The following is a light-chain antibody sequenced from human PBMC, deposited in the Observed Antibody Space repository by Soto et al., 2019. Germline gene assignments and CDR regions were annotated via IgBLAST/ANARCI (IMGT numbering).Light chain of an antibody. Sequence: EIVMTQSPGTLSLSPGERATISCRASQVIGSRYLAWYHQKSGQAPRLLIYGASSRATGIPDRFSGSGSGTDFTLTISRLEPEDVVVYYCQQFGSSIPHTCGQGTKLEIK. V-gene: IGKV3-20*01. CDR1: QVIGSRY. J-gene: IGKJ2*01. CDR3: QQFGSSIPHT. CDR2: GAS.